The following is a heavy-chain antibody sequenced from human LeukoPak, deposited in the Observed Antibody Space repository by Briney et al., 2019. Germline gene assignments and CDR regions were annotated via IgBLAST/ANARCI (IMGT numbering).Heavy chain of an antibody. CDR2: IYTSGST. V-gene: IGHV4-61*02. CDR1: GDSLSRGSYY. J-gene: IGHJ4*02. Sequence: SETLSLTCTVSGDSLSRGSYYWRCARQPDGKGLEWNGRIYTSGSTNYNLSLESRATISVAIPKNQFSLKLSSVPDADTAVYYCAREQGWVGEPRIDYWGQGTLVTVSS. CDR3: AREQGWVGEPRIDY. D-gene: IGHD3-10*01.